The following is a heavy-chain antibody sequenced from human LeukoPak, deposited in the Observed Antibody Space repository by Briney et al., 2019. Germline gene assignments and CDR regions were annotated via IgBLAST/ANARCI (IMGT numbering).Heavy chain of an antibody. CDR1: GFTVSSNY. V-gene: IGHV3-66*02. D-gene: IGHD3-9*01. J-gene: IGHJ6*03. CDR2: IYSGGST. Sequence: GGSLRLSCAASGFTVSSNYMSWVRQAPGKGLEWVSVIYSGGSTYYADSVKGRFTISRDNSKNTLHLQMNSLRAEDTAVYYCARDRHYDILTGYYYYYYMDVWGKGTTVTVSS. CDR3: ARDRHYDILTGYYYYYYMDV.